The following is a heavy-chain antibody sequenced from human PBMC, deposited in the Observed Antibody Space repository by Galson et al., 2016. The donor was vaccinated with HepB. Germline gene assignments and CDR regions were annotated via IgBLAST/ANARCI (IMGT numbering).Heavy chain of an antibody. Sequence: TLSLTCGVYGGSFSGYYWSWIRQPPGKGLEWIGEINRSGSTNYNPSLKSRVTVSAETSKNHFSLKLSSVTAADTALYYCARGVNSFGSGSYIAFDFWGQGTMVTVSS. V-gene: IGHV4-34*01. CDR1: GGSFSGYY. CDR3: ARGVNSFGSGSYIAFDF. J-gene: IGHJ3*01. CDR2: INRSGST. D-gene: IGHD3-10*01.